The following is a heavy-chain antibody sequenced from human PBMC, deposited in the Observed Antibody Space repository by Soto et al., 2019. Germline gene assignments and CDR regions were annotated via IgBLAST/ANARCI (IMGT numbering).Heavy chain of an antibody. CDR1: GGSISSYY. V-gene: IGHV4-59*01. CDR3: ARSRGRRFLEVGYMDV. CDR2: IYYSGST. D-gene: IGHD3-3*01. J-gene: IGHJ6*03. Sequence: PSETLSLTCTVSGGSISSYYWSWIRQPPGKGLEWIGYIYYSGSTNYNPSLKSRVTISVDTSKNQFSLKLSSVTAADTAVYYCARSRGRRFLEVGYMDVWGKGTTVTVSS.